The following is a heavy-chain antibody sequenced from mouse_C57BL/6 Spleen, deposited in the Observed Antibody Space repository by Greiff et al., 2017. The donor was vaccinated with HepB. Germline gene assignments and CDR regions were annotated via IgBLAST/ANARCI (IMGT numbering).Heavy chain of an antibody. V-gene: IGHV1-55*01. J-gene: IGHJ2*01. CDR3: ARGRLYYDYDSYYFDY. CDR1: GYTFTSYW. CDR2: IYPGSGST. D-gene: IGHD2-4*01. Sequence: QVQLQQSGAELVKPGASVKMSCKASGYTFTSYWITWVKQRPGQGLEWIGDIYPGSGSTNYNEKFKSKATLTVDTSSSTAYMQLSSLTSEDSAVYYCARGRLYYDYDSYYFDYWGQGTTLTVSS.